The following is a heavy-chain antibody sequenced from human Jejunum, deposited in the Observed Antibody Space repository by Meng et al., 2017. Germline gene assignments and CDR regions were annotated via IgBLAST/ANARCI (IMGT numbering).Heavy chain of an antibody. V-gene: IGHV3-33*01. D-gene: IGHD7-27*01. J-gene: IGHJ1*01. CDR2: VWYDGSNQ. CDR3: AVLGPYADNEF. CDR1: GFNFNRFG. Sequence: QVQLVESGGGVVQPGGSLRLSCAASGFNFNRFGPHWVRQAPGKGLEWVGIVWYDGSNQFYADSVKGRFVITRDNSKNILYLQMNSVRADDSAVYYCAVLGPYADNEFWGQGTLVTVSS.